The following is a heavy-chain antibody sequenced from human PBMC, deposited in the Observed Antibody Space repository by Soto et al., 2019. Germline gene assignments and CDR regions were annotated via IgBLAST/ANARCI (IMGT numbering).Heavy chain of an antibody. D-gene: IGHD6-19*01. J-gene: IGHJ4*02. V-gene: IGHV3-33*01. CDR3: ARDSHVGSGWQLTADY. Sequence: PGGSLRLSCAASGFTFSSYGMHWVRQAPGKGLEWVAVIWYDGSNKYYAESVKGRFTISRDNSKNTPYLQMNNLRAEDTAVYYCARDSHVGSGWQLTADYWGQGTLVTVS. CDR2: IWYDGSNK. CDR1: GFTFSSYG.